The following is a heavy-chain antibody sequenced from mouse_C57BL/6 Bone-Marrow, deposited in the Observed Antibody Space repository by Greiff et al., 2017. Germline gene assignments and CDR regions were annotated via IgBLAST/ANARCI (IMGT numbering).Heavy chain of an antibody. D-gene: IGHD2-4*01. Sequence: VKLVESGAELVRPGASVTLSCKASGYTFTDYEMHWVKQTPVHGLEWIGAIDPETGGTAYNQKFKGKAILTADKSSSTAYMELRSLTSEDSAVYYCTDDYGGGPWFAYWGQGTLVTVSA. J-gene: IGHJ3*01. CDR2: IDPETGGT. CDR1: GYTFTDYE. V-gene: IGHV1-15*01. CDR3: TDDYGGGPWFAY.